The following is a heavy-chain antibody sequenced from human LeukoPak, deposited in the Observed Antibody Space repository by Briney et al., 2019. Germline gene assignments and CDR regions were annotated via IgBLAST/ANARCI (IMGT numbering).Heavy chain of an antibody. V-gene: IGHV4-31*03. CDR2: IYYSGST. CDR1: GGSISSGGYY. CDR3: ARGSYYGFSGDS. D-gene: IGHD3-10*01. J-gene: IGHJ4*02. Sequence: SSQTLSLTCTVSGGSISSGGYYWSWIRQHPGKGLEWIGYIYYSGSTYYNPSLKSRVTISVDTSKNQFSLRLSSVTAADTAVYYCARGSYYGFSGDSWGQGSLVTVSS.